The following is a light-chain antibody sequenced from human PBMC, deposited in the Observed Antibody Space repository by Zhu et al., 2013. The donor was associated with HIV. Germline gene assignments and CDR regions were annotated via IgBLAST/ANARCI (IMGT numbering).Light chain of an antibody. Sequence: DIQMTQSPSTLSASVGDRVTITCRASQNINEWLAWYQQKPGKAPYVLIYSASSFISGVPSRFSGSGSATEFTLTVSNLQADDFATYYCQQFHGYPWTFGQGTKVEI. CDR3: QQFHGYPWT. CDR1: QNINEW. J-gene: IGKJ1*01. CDR2: SAS. V-gene: IGKV1-5*01.